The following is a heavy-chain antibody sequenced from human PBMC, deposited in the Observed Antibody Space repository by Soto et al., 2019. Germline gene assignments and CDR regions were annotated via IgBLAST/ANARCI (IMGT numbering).Heavy chain of an antibody. CDR3: ARSPHGSSCDY. Sequence: EVQLLESGGGLVQPGGSLRLSCAASGFTFSSYAMSWVRQAPGKGLEWVSAISGSTIYYADSVKGRFTISRDNAKNSLYLQMNSLRAEDTAVYYCARSPHGSSCDYWGQGTLVTVSS. V-gene: IGHV3-23*01. CDR1: GFTFSSYA. D-gene: IGHD6-6*01. J-gene: IGHJ4*02. CDR2: ISGSTI.